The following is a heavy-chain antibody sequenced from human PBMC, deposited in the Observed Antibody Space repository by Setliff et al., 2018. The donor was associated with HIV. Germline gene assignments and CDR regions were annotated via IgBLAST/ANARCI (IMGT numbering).Heavy chain of an antibody. Sequence: SVTVSCKASGGTFSSYAISWVRQAPGQGLEWMGGIIPIFGTANYAQKFQGRVTITADESTSTAYMELSSLRSEDTAVYYCVRGQTTNNIKAEAFDIRGQGTLVTVSS. J-gene: IGHJ3*02. V-gene: IGHV1-69*13. D-gene: IGHD1-20*01. CDR3: VRGQTTNNIKAEAFDI. CDR1: GGTFSSYA. CDR2: IIPIFGTA.